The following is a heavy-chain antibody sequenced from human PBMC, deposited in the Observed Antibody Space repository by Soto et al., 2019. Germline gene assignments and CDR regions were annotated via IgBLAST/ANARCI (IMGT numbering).Heavy chain of an antibody. CDR3: ASSRDYCSGGSCYQTVRAFDI. Sequence: SETLSLTCTVSGGSISSGGYYWSWIRQHPGKGLEWIGYIYYSGSTYYNKSLKSRVTISVDTSKNQFSMKLSSVTAADTAVYYCASSRDYCSGGSCYQTVRAFDIWGQGTMVT. CDR1: GGSISSGGYY. CDR2: IYYSGST. J-gene: IGHJ3*02. D-gene: IGHD2-15*01. V-gene: IGHV4-31*03.